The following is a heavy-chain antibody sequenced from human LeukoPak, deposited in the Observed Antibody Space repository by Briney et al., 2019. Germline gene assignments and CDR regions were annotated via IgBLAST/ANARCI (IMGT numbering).Heavy chain of an antibody. Sequence: GGSLRLSCAASGFTFDDYGMSWVRQAPGKGLEWVSGINWNGGSTAYADSVKGRFTISRDNAKNSLYLQMNSLRAEDTALYYCVRVPAIYYDSSGGSPFPYYFDYWGQGTLVIVSS. CDR1: GFTFDDYG. J-gene: IGHJ4*02. D-gene: IGHD3-22*01. V-gene: IGHV3-20*04. CDR3: VRVPAIYYDSSGGSPFPYYFDY. CDR2: INWNGGST.